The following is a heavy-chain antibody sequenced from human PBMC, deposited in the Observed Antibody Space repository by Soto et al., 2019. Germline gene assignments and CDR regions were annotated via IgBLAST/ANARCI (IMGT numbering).Heavy chain of an antibody. Sequence: QVQLQESGPGLVKPSETLSLTCTVSGGSINTYYWSWIRQAPGKGLEWIGYVYSSGSTNYNPSFKSRVSMSADTSKNQLSLNLTSVTAADTAVYYCARRGGHGSNVFDSWGQGALVIVSS. J-gene: IGHJ4*02. D-gene: IGHD5-12*01. V-gene: IGHV4-59*08. CDR1: GGSINTYY. CDR2: VYSSGST. CDR3: ARRGGHGSNVFDS.